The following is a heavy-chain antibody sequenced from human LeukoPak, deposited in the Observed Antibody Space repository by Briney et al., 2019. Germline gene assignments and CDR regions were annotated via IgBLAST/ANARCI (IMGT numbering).Heavy chain of an antibody. CDR1: GFTSSGYA. D-gene: IGHD1-14*01. V-gene: IGHV3-23*01. CDR3: ARGGLYKFDY. CDR2: VIGSGGNT. Sequence: GGSLRLSCAASGFTSSGYAMSWVRQAPGKGLEWVSTVIGSGGNTYYADSVRGRFTISRDNSKNTLYLQINSLGADDTAVYYCARGGLYKFDYWGQGTLVTVSS. J-gene: IGHJ4*02.